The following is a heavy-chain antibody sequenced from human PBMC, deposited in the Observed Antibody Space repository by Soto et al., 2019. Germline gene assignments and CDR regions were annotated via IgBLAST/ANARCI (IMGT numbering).Heavy chain of an antibody. J-gene: IGHJ6*03. CDR2: ISAYNGNT. V-gene: IGHV1-18*01. CDR3: ARVEGSGLDIVVVPAAPYYYYYYMDV. CDR1: GYTFTSYG. Sequence: ASVKVSCKASGYTFTSYGISWVRQASGQGLEWMGWISAYNGNTNYAQKLQGRVTMTTDTSTSTAYMELRSLRSDDTAVYYCARVEGSGLDIVVVPAAPYYYYYYMDVWGKGTTVTVSS. D-gene: IGHD2-2*03.